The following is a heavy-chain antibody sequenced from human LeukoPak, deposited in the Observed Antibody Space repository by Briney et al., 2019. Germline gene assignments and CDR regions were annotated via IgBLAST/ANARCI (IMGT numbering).Heavy chain of an antibody. CDR2: IYYSGST. CDR1: GGSISSGGYY. Sequence: SETLSLTRTVSGGSISSGGYYWSWIRQHPGKGLEWIGYIYYSGSTYYNPSLKSRVTISVDTSKNQFSLKLSSVTAADTAVYYCARDQKAYYDFWSGYPPPTGWFDPWGQGTLVTVSS. D-gene: IGHD3-3*01. CDR3: ARDQKAYYDFWSGYPPPTGWFDP. V-gene: IGHV4-31*03. J-gene: IGHJ5*02.